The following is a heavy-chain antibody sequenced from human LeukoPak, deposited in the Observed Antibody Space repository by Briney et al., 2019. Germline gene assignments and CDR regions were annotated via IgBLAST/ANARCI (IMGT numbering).Heavy chain of an antibody. CDR1: GCSISSYY. D-gene: IGHD3-10*01. CDR3: ARRISRGEADY. J-gene: IGHJ4*02. Sequence: PSETLSLTCMVSGCSISSYYLSWIRQPPGKGLEWIGYIYYSGSTNYNPSLKSGVTISLDTSKNQFSLKLSSVTAADTAVYYCARRISRGEADYWGQGTLVTVSS. CDR2: IYYSGST. V-gene: IGHV4-59*01.